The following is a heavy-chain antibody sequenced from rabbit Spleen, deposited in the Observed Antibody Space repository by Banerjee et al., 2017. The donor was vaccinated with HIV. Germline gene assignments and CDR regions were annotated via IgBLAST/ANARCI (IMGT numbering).Heavy chain of an antibody. D-gene: IGHD6-1*01. CDR3: ARGIVYGYAGDTYPPYGMDL. CDR2: IDTNDGDT. Sequence: LEESGGGLVKPGGTLTLTCTVSGFSFSSNWICWVRQAPGKGLEWIACIDTNDGDTDYANWPKGRFTISKTSSTTVTLQMTSLTAADTATYFCARGIVYGYAGDTYPPYGMDLWGQGTLVTDS. CDR1: GFSFSSNW. J-gene: IGHJ6*01. V-gene: IGHV1S45*01.